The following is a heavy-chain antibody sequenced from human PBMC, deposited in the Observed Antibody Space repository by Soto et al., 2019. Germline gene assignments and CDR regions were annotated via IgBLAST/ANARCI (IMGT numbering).Heavy chain of an antibody. CDR3: ARHTSRGYSSSWFFDD. D-gene: IGHD2-2*01. CDR1: GGSVGSSGHD. Sequence: QLQLQESGPGLVKPSETLSLICNVSGGSVGSSGHDWGWIRQAPGKGLEWIVSSYYSAGSYYNPSLKTRVTTSMDASTNQFSLTMTSVTAADTAVYYCARHTSRGYSSSWFFDDWGQGTLVTVSS. CDR2: SYYSAGS. V-gene: IGHV4-39*01. J-gene: IGHJ4*02.